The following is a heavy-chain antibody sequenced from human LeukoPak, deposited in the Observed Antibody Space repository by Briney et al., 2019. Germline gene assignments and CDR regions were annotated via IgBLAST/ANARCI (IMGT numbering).Heavy chain of an antibody. Sequence: SVKVSCKASGGTFSSYAISWVRQAPGQGLEWMGRIIPIFGTANYEQKFQGRVTITTDESTSTAYMELSSLRSEDTAVYYCASGGNPYYFDYWGQGTLVTVSS. J-gene: IGHJ4*02. D-gene: IGHD4-23*01. CDR1: GGTFSSYA. V-gene: IGHV1-69*05. CDR2: IIPIFGTA. CDR3: ASGGNPYYFDY.